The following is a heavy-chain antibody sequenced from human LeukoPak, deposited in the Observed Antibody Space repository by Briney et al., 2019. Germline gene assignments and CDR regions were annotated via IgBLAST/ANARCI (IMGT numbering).Heavy chain of an antibody. CDR1: GFTFSSYA. CDR3: AKRRGGAGAGRLRFDY. Sequence: PGGSLRLSCAASGFTFSSYAMSWVRQAPGKGLEWVSAISGSGGSTYYADSVKGRFTISRDNSKNPLYLQMNSLRAEDTAVYYCAKRRGGAGAGRLRFDYWGQGTLVTVSS. D-gene: IGHD6-19*01. CDR2: ISGSGGST. J-gene: IGHJ4*02. V-gene: IGHV3-23*01.